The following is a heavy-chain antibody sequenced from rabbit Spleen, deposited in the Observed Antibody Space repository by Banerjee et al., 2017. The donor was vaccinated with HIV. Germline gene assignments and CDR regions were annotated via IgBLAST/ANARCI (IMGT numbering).Heavy chain of an antibody. V-gene: IGHV1S45*01. Sequence: EQLEESGGGLVKPEGSLTLTCTASGVSFSFNNYMCWVRQAPGKGLEWIGCVDVGSSGFTYFASWAKGRFTISKTSSTTVTLKMTSLTAADTATYFCARDAASSFSSYGMDLWGPGTLVTVS. CDR1: GVSFSFNNY. J-gene: IGHJ6*01. CDR2: VDVGSSGFT. CDR3: ARDAASSFSSYGMDL. D-gene: IGHD8-1*01.